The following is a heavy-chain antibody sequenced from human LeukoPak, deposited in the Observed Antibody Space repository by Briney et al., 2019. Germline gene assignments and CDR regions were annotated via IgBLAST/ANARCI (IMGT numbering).Heavy chain of an antibody. CDR2: ITGSDLST. D-gene: IGHD6-19*01. CDR1: GFTFSNFG. J-gene: IGHJ4*02. Sequence: GGSLRLSCAASGFTFSNFGMSWVRQGPGKGPEWVSSITGSDLSTYYADSVRGRFTISRDNSKNTMYLQMNSLRAEDTAVYYCAKRGYSSGLTPFDYWGQGTLVTVSS. CDR3: AKRGYSSGLTPFDY. V-gene: IGHV3-23*01.